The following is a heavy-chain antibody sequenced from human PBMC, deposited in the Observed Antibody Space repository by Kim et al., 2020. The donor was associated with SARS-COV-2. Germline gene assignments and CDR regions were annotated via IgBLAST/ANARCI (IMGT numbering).Heavy chain of an antibody. CDR2: INPNSGGT. CDR3: ARFGSNYDSSGYYYVDY. V-gene: IGHV1-2*02. J-gene: IGHJ4*02. Sequence: ASVKVSCKASGYTFTGYYMHWVRQAPGQGLEWMGWINPNSGGTNYAQKFQGRVTMTRDTSISTAYMELSRLRSDDTAVYYCARFGSNYDSSGYYYVDYWGQGTLVTVSS. CDR1: GYTFTGYY. D-gene: IGHD3-22*01.